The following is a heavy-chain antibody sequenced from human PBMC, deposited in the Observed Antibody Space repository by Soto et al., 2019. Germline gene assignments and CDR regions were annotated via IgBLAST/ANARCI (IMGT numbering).Heavy chain of an antibody. J-gene: IGHJ4*02. CDR1: GGSISSGGYY. CDR3: ARAAPRNYYGSGSPDY. D-gene: IGHD3-10*01. Sequence: SETLSLTCTVSGGSISSGGYYWSWIRQHPGKGLEWIGYIYYSGSTYYNPSLKSRVTIPVDTSKNQFSLKLSSVTAADMAVYYCARAAPRNYYGSGSPDYWGQGTLVTVSS. V-gene: IGHV4-31*03. CDR2: IYYSGST.